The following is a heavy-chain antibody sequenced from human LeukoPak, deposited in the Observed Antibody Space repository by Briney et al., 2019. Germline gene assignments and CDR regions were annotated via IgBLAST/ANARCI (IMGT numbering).Heavy chain of an antibody. J-gene: IGHJ4*02. Sequence: GGSLRLSCAASGFTFSSYAMHWVRQAPGKGLEYVSAISSNGGSTYYANSVKGRFTISRDNSKNTLYLQMGSLRAEDTAVYYCAKVQGTVTTRGYFDYWGQGTLVTVSS. V-gene: IGHV3-64*01. CDR3: AKVQGTVTTRGYFDY. CDR1: GFTFSSYA. CDR2: ISSNGGST. D-gene: IGHD4-17*01.